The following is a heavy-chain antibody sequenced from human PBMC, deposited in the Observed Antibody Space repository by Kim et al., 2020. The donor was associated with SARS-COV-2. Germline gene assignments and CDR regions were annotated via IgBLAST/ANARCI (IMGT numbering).Heavy chain of an antibody. V-gene: IGHV4-59*08. D-gene: IGHD5-12*01. CDR3: ASSGYDYYFDY. CDR2: IYYSGST. J-gene: IGHJ4*02. Sequence: SETLSLTCTVSGGSISSYYWSWIRQPPGKGLEWIGYIYYSGSTNYNPSLKSRVTISVDTSKNQSSLKLSSVTAADTAVYYCASSGYDYYFDYWGQGTLVTVSS. CDR1: GGSISSYY.